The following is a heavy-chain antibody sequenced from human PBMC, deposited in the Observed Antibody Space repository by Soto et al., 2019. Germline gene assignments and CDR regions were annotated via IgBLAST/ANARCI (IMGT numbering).Heavy chain of an antibody. CDR3: VRAPNFVVVSAVPDFGS. D-gene: IGHD2-21*02. V-gene: IGHV4-31*03. Sequence: PSDTLSLTCTVSGGSVNTGSYYWSWIRQQPGKGLEWIGYIYYSGSTHYNPSLESRVTMLVDTSKNQFSLKLTPVTAADKAVYYCVRAPNFVVVSAVPDFGSWGPGTLVTVFS. CDR1: GGSVNTGSYY. J-gene: IGHJ4*02. CDR2: IYYSGST.